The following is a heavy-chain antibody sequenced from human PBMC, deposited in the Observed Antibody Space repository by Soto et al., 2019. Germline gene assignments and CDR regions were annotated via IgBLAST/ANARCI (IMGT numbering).Heavy chain of an antibody. CDR2: ISAYNGNT. Sequence: QVQLVQSGAEVKKPGASVKVSCKASGYTFTSYGISWVRQAPGQGLEWMGWISAYNGNTNYAQKLQGRVTMTTDTCTSTAYMELRSPRPADTAVFVCARLDSSAPDSEYWGQGTLVTVSS. D-gene: IGHD3-22*01. CDR3: ARLDSSAPDSEY. J-gene: IGHJ4*02. CDR1: GYTFTSYG. V-gene: IGHV1-18*01.